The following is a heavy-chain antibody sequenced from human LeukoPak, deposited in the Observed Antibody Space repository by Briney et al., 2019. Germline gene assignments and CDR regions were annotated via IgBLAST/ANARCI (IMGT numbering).Heavy chain of an antibody. CDR1: GFTFSNPW. D-gene: IGHD1-26*01. CDR2: IKSKSDGCTT. V-gene: IGHV3-15*01. Sequence: PGGSLRLSCAASGFTFSNPWMGSVRQAPGKGLEWVHRIKSKSDGCTTDYAPPDKGRFTISRDDSKNTLYLQMNSLKAEDTAVYYCSRSYHTYYFDFWGKGTLVTVSS. J-gene: IGHJ4*02. CDR3: SRSYHTYYFDF.